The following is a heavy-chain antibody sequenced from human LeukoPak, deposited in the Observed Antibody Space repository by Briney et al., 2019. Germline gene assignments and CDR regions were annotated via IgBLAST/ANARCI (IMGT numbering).Heavy chain of an antibody. V-gene: IGHV3-30*02. CDR3: AKDGSWSCTD. J-gene: IGHJ4*02. CDR1: GFTFSSYA. Sequence: PGGSLRPSCAASGFTFSSYAIHWVRQGPGKGLEWVAYIAHHGSNKYYADSVKGRFTISRDNSKRTLYLQMNSLRADDTAVYYCAKDGSWSCTDWGQGTLVTVSS. D-gene: IGHD2-8*02. CDR2: IAHHGSNK.